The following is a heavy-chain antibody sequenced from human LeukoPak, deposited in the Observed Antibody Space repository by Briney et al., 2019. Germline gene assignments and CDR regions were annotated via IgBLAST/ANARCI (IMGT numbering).Heavy chain of an antibody. CDR1: GFTVSSNY. D-gene: IGHD5-12*01. CDR3: ATDGYHYFDC. V-gene: IGHV3-53*01. CDR2: IYNDGGTA. J-gene: IGHJ4*02. Sequence: GGSLRLSCAASGFTVSSNYMSWVRQAPGKGLEWVSLIYNDGGTAYHADSVKGRFTISRDNSRRIVYLQMDSLRPEDTAVYYCATDGYHYFDCWGQGTLVTVSS.